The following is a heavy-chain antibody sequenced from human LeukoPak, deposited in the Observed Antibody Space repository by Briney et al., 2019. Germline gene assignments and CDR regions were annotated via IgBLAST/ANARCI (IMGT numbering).Heavy chain of an antibody. V-gene: IGHV4-39*01. Sequence: PSQTLSLTCTVSGGSISSSSYYWGWIRHPPGKGLGWLGSIYYSGRTYYNPSLKSRVTISVDTSKNQFSLKLSSLTAADTAVYYCARHWDIVVVPAARNNDAFDIWGQGTMVTVSS. CDR2: IYYSGRT. CDR1: GGSISSSSYY. D-gene: IGHD2-2*01. J-gene: IGHJ3*02. CDR3: ARHWDIVVVPAARNNDAFDI.